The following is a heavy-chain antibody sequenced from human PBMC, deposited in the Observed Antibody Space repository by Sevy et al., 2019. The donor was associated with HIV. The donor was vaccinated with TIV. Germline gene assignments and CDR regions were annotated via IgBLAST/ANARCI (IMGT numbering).Heavy chain of an antibody. CDR2: MKEDGSER. Sequence: GGSLRLSCAASGFTFSCDWMSWVRQAPGKGLEWVATMKEDGSERKYVDSVKGRFTISRDNAKNSLYLKMNSLRAEDTAVYYCVREGVGGYSYSLDCWGQGTLVTVSS. CDR3: VREGVGGYSYSLDC. D-gene: IGHD5-18*01. J-gene: IGHJ4*02. CDR1: GFTFSCDW. V-gene: IGHV3-7*01.